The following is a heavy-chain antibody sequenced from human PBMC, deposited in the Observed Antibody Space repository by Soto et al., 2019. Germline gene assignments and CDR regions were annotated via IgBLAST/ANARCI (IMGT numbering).Heavy chain of an antibody. J-gene: IGHJ5*02. V-gene: IGHV3-74*01. CDR2: INSDGSST. CDR1: GFTFSSYW. CDR3: ARVGGSYWGFDP. Sequence: GGSLRLSCAASGFTFSSYWMHWVRQAPGKGLVWVSRINSDGSSTSYADSVKGRFAISRDNAKNTLYLQMNSLRAEDTAVYYCARVGGSYWGFDPWGQGTLVTVS. D-gene: IGHD1-26*01.